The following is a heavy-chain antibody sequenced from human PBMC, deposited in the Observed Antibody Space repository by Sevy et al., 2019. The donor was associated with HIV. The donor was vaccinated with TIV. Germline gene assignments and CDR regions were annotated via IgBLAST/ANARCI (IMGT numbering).Heavy chain of an antibody. J-gene: IGHJ5*02. CDR3: ATLGIAVAGAFP. V-gene: IGHV3-30*02. Sequence: GGSLRISCAASGFTFSSYGMHWVRQAPGKGLEWVAFIGYDGSNNYYADSVEGRFTISRDNSKNTLYLQMNSLRAEDTAVYYCATLGIAVAGAFPWGQGTLVTVSS. D-gene: IGHD6-19*01. CDR2: IGYDGSNN. CDR1: GFTFSSYG.